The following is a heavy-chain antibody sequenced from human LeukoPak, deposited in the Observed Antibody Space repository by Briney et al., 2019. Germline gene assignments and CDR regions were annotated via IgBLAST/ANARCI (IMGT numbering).Heavy chain of an antibody. CDR1: GYTFTSYY. Sequence: GASVKVSCKASGYTFTSYYMHWVRQAPGQGLEWMGIINPSGGSTSYAQKFQGRVTMTRDTSKNQFSLKLSSVTAADTAVYYCASSSDYGDFKAHSFDYWGQGTLVTVSS. CDR2: INPSGGST. CDR3: ASSSDYGDFKAHSFDY. J-gene: IGHJ4*02. D-gene: IGHD4-17*01. V-gene: IGHV1-46*01.